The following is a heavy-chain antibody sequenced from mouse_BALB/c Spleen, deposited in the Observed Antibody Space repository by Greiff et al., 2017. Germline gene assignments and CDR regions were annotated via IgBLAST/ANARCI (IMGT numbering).Heavy chain of an antibody. CDR3: ARCEGYGNHAMDY. V-gene: IGHV1-7*01. Sequence: QVQLKQSGAELAKPGASVKMSCKASGYTFTSYWMHWVKQRPGQGLEWIGYINPSTGYTEYNQKFKDKATLTADKSSSTAYMQLSSLTSEDSAVYYCARCEGYGNHAMDYWGQGTSVTVSS. D-gene: IGHD2-10*02. CDR2: INPSTGYT. CDR1: GYTFTSYW. J-gene: IGHJ4*01.